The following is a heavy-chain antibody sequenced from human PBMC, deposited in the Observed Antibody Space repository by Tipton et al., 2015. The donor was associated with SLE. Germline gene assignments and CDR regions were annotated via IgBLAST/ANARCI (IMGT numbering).Heavy chain of an antibody. V-gene: IGHV3-48*03. CDR2: ITSGGTTI. Sequence: QLVQSGGGLVQPGRSLRLSCTASGFTFGDYAMSWFRQAPGKGLEWVSHITSGGTTIYYADSVKGRFTISRDNAKKSLYLQMNSLRVEDTAVYYCARVGLPSIWGQGTMVTVSS. J-gene: IGHJ3*02. D-gene: IGHD5-18*01. CDR3: ARVGLPSI. CDR1: GFTFGDYA.